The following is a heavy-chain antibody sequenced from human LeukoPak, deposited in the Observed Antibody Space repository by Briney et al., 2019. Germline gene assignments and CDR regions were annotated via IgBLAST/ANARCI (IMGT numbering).Heavy chain of an antibody. V-gene: IGHV3-66*01. CDR2: IYTDGST. J-gene: IGHJ4*02. D-gene: IGHD4-11*01. CDR1: GFIASSSY. Sequence: GGSLRLSCAASGFIASSSYMSWVRQPPGKGLEWVSGIYTDGSTYYADSVQGRFTISRDNSKNTLYLQMNSLRADDTSVYYCVRGHYSNTLGGQGTLVTVSS. CDR3: VRGHYSNTL.